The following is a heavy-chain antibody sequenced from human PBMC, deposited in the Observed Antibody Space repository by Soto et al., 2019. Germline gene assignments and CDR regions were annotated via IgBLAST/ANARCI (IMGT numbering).Heavy chain of an antibody. CDR2: IFHDGTA. J-gene: IGHJ4*02. D-gene: IGHD1-7*01. CDR1: GVSISSGNW. CDR3: ARDRLTGTHTIFDY. V-gene: IGHV4-4*02. Sequence: SETLSLTCAVSGVSISSGNWWTWVRQSPQRGLEYIGEIFHDGTANYYPSFERRVAISVDTSKNQFSLKLSSVTAADTAVYYCARDRLTGTHTIFDYWGQGTLVTVSS.